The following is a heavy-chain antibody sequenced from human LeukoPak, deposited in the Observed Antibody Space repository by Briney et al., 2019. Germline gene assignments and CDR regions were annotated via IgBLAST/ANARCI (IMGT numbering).Heavy chain of an antibody. Sequence: GGSLRLSCTASGFTFSDYWMTWVRQAPGKGLEWVANIKQDGSAKYYVDSVKGRFTISRDNAKNSLYLQMDSLKVEDTATYYCARWRGSTSERSDYWGQGTLVTVSS. CDR2: IKQDGSAK. CDR1: GFTFSDYW. CDR3: ARWRGSTSERSDY. V-gene: IGHV3-7*01. D-gene: IGHD2-2*01. J-gene: IGHJ4*02.